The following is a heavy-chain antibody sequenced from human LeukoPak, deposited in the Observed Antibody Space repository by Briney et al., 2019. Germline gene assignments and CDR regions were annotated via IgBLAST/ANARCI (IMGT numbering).Heavy chain of an antibody. D-gene: IGHD3-16*01. CDR2: ISPSGGST. CDR1: GYTFTSNY. V-gene: IGHV1-46*01. CDR3: ARDSNYMITFGGPWYYFDY. Sequence: ASVKVSCKAFGYTFTSNYMHWVRQAPGQGPEWMGVISPSGGSTTYAQKFQGRVTITADESTSTAYMELSSLRSEDTAVYYCARDSNYMITFGGPWYYFDYWGQGTLVTVSS. J-gene: IGHJ4*02.